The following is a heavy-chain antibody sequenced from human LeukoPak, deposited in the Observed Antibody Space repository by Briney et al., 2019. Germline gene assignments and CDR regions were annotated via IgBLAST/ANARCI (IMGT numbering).Heavy chain of an antibody. V-gene: IGHV1-69*13. Sequence: ASGKVSCKASGGTFSTYAISWVRQAPGQGLEWVGVIIPMVGTATYAQRFQGRVTITADESTSTAYMELSSLRSEDTAVYYCARDLYCNRTSCSVWGQGTLVIVSS. CDR2: IIPMVGTA. J-gene: IGHJ4*02. CDR3: ARDLYCNRTSCSV. CDR1: GGTFSTYA. D-gene: IGHD2-2*01.